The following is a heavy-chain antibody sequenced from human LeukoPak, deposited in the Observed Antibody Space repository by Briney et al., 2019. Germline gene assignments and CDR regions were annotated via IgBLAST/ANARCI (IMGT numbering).Heavy chain of an antibody. D-gene: IGHD3-10*01. Sequence: SETLSLTCTVSGGSISSYYWTWIRQAPGKGLEWIGYIYAGGKTRSSPTLESRVSISVDTSKNQFSLKLAFVTAADTAAYYCARGVSGFWLSFDFWGQGALVSVSS. J-gene: IGHJ4*02. CDR2: IYAGGKT. CDR3: ARGVSGFWLSFDF. V-gene: IGHV4-4*09. CDR1: GGSISSYY.